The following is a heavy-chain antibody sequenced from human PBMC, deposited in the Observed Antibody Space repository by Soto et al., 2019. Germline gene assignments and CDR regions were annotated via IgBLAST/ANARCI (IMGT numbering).Heavy chain of an antibody. V-gene: IGHV3-30*18. CDR2: ISHDGTSK. CDR1: GFTFSNFG. Sequence: LRLSFVASGFTFSNFGIHWVRQAPGKGLEWVAVISHDGTSKYYGNSVKGRFSISRDDSMNTVYLQLNSLRAEDTAVYYCAKGSDMDWFDPWGQGTLVTVSS. CDR3: AKGSDMDWFDP. D-gene: IGHD2-15*01. J-gene: IGHJ5*02.